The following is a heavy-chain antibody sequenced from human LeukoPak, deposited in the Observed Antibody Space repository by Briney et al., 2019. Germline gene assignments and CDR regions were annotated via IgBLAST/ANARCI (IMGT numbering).Heavy chain of an antibody. D-gene: IGHD5-18*01. V-gene: IGHV4-34*01. J-gene: IGHJ6*03. Sequence: SETLSLTCTVYGGSFRGYYWSWLRQPPGKGLEWLGEINHSGSTNYNPSLKSRVTMSVDTSKNQFSLKLSSVTAADTAVYYCARGGYSYGYVRYYYYYMDIWGNGTTVTVSS. CDR3: ARGGYSYGYVRYYYYYMDI. CDR1: GGSFRGYY. CDR2: INHSGST.